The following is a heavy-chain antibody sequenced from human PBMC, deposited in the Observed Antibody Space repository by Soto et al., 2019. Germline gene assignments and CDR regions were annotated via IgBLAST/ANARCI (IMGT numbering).Heavy chain of an antibody. J-gene: IGHJ4*02. Sequence: HPRASLRLSCDASGFNCSSYPMHWVRQAPGKGLEWISFISRSGGATSFAESVQPQFVISRDNSKNTLYLQMNSLSAEDTAIYYCAKATVRVVHPLVFDYWGQGSLVTVSS. CDR3: AKATVRVVHPLVFDY. D-gene: IGHD3-3*01. CDR2: ISRSGGAT. CDR1: GFNCSSYP. V-gene: IGHV3-23*01.